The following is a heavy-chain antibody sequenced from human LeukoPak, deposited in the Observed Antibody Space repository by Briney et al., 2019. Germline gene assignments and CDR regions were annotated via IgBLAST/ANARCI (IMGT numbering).Heavy chain of an antibody. CDR2: ISGSGAGT. CDR1: GFTFTTYA. Sequence: GGSLRLSCAASGFTFTTYAMSWVRQAPGKGLDWVSGISGSGAGTYYADSVKGRFTISRDNSKSTLYLQINSLGAGDTAIYYCAKGKGDRNLDWFDPWGQGTLVTVSS. CDR3: AKGKGDRNLDWFDP. J-gene: IGHJ5*02. V-gene: IGHV3-23*01. D-gene: IGHD1-14*01.